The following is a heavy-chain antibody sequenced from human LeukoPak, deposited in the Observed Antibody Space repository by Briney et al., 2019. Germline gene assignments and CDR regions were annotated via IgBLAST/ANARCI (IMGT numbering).Heavy chain of an antibody. D-gene: IGHD2-21*02. Sequence: ASVKVSCKASGYTFTGYYMHWVRQAPGQGLEWMGWINPNSGGTNYAQKFQGRVTMARDTSISTAYMELNRLRSDDTAVYYCARAENCGGDCYTRQDYYYYGMDVWGQGTTVTVSS. CDR3: ARAENCGGDCYTRQDYYYYGMDV. CDR2: INPNSGGT. V-gene: IGHV1-2*02. J-gene: IGHJ6*02. CDR1: GYTFTGYY.